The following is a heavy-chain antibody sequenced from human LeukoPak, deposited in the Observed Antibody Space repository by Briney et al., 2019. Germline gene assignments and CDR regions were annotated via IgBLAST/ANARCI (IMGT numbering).Heavy chain of an antibody. V-gene: IGHV3-23*01. D-gene: IGHD2-21*02. J-gene: IGHJ4*02. CDR2: ISGSGGST. CDR1: GFTFSSYA. CDR3: AKDSLQSSAYCGGDCYSDPFDY. Sequence: GGSLRLSCAASGFTFSSYAISWVRQAPGKGLEWVSAISGSGGSTYYADSVKGRFTISRDNSKNTLYLQMNSLRAEDTAVYYCAKDSLQSSAYCGGDCYSDPFDYWGQGTLVTVSS.